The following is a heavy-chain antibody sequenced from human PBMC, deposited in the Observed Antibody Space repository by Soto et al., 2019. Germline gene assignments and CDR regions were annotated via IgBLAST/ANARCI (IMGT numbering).Heavy chain of an antibody. Sequence: GGSLRLSCAASGFIFSNAWINWVRQAPGKGLEWVGRVKSKTDGGTTDYAAPVKGRFTISRDDSKNTLYLQMNSLKTEDTAVYYCTTDLAYYYDSSGYYTRDYWGQGTLVTVSS. J-gene: IGHJ4*02. V-gene: IGHV3-15*07. CDR3: TTDLAYYYDSSGYYTRDY. CDR1: GFIFSNAW. D-gene: IGHD3-22*01. CDR2: VKSKTDGGTT.